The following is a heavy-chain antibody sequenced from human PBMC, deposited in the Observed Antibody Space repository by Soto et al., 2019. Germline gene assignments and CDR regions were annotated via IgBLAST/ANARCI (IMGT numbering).Heavy chain of an antibody. Sequence: EVQLLESGGGLVQPGGSLRLSCAASGFTFGSYARTWLRQAPGRGLECVSFISGSGRTTYYADSVKGRFTVSRDNSKNTLYLQMNSLRAEDTALYYCAKFRGPSYSYYSMDVWGKGTTVTVSS. CDR3: AKFRGPSYSYYSMDV. D-gene: IGHD3-16*01. J-gene: IGHJ6*03. V-gene: IGHV3-23*01. CDR1: GFTFGSYA. CDR2: ISGSGRTT.